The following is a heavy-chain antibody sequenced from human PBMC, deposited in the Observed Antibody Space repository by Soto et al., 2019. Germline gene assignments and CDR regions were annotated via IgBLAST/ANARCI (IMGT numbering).Heavy chain of an antibody. CDR2: ISYDGSNE. J-gene: IGHJ6*02. Sequence: GGSLRLSCAASGFTFSSYGMHWVRQALGKGLEWLAVISYDGSNEYYTDSVKVRYTISRDNSKNTLYLQMNSLRAEDTAVYYCAKFSGVTAMDRYYYYYYGMDVWGQGTTVTVSS. CDR1: GFTFSSYG. CDR3: AKFSGVTAMDRYYYYYYGMDV. D-gene: IGHD5-18*01. V-gene: IGHV3-30*18.